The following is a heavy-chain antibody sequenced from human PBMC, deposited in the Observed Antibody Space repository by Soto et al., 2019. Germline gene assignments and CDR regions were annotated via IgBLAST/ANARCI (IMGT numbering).Heavy chain of an antibody. Sequence: QVQLVESGGGVVQPGRSLRLSCAASGFTFSSYGMHWVRQAPGKGLQWVAVIWYDGSNKYYADSVKGRFTISRDNSKNTLYLQMNSLSAEDTAVYYCAGGVVPDAFDIWGQGTMVTVSS. CDR2: IWYDGSNK. D-gene: IGHD3-3*01. CDR3: AGGVVPDAFDI. CDR1: GFTFSSYG. J-gene: IGHJ3*02. V-gene: IGHV3-33*01.